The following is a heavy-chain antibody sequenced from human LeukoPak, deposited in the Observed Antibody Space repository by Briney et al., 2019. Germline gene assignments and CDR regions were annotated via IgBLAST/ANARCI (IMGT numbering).Heavy chain of an antibody. D-gene: IGHD3-10*01. CDR2: IHTSGST. J-gene: IGHJ5*02. CDR3: TRDGLNMVRGVIPKEAWGWFDP. Sequence: SETLSLTCTVSGGSISSYYWSWIRQPAGKGLEWIGRIHTSGSTNYNPSLKSRVTMSADTSKNQFSLKLSSVTAADTAVYYCTRDGLNMVRGVIPKEAWGWFDPWGQGTLVTVSS. CDR1: GGSISSYY. V-gene: IGHV4-4*07.